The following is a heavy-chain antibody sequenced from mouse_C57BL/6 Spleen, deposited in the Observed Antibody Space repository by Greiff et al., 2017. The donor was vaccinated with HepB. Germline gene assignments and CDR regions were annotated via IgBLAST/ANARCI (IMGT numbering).Heavy chain of an antibody. CDR3: ARDFYYYAMDY. CDR1: GYAFSSSW. Sequence: VQLQQSGPELVKPGASVKISCKASGYAFSSSWMNWVKQRPGKGLEWIGRIYPGDGDTNYNGKFKGKATLTADKSSSTAYMQLSSLTSEDSAVYFCARDFYYYAMDYWGQGTSVTVSS. J-gene: IGHJ4*01. V-gene: IGHV1-82*01. CDR2: IYPGDGDT.